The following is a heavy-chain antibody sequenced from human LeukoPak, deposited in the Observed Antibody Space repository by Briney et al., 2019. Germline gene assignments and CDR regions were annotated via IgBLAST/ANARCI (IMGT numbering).Heavy chain of an antibody. J-gene: IGHJ4*02. D-gene: IGHD3-10*01. V-gene: IGHV4-39*07. CDR1: GGSTSDSTYH. CDR3: VRDVSGTPADF. Sequence: SETLSLTCIVSGGSTSDSTYHWGWIRQPPGKGLEWIGSIYYTGTSYYYPSLKSRVTISIDTSKNQFSLKLTSVTAADTALYYCVRDVSGTPADFWGQGIMVTVSS. CDR2: IYYTGTS.